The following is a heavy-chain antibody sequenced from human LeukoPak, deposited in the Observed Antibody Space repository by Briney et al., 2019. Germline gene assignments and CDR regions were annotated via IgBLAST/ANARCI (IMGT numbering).Heavy chain of an antibody. J-gene: IGHJ4*02. V-gene: IGHV3-33*06. CDR2: IWFDGSVK. CDR3: AKDTAVQFLEPAF. Sequence: GGSLRLSCAASGFTFNTHGMRWVRQAPGKGLEWVAAIWFDGSVKHYSDAVKGRFTISRDNSLNTLYLQMNGLRVEHTAIYYCAKDTAVQFLEPAFWGQGTLVTVS. D-gene: IGHD3-3*01. CDR1: GFTFNTHG.